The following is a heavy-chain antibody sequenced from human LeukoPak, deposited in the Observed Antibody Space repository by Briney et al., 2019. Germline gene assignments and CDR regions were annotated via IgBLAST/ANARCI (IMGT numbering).Heavy chain of an antibody. CDR2: ISSISSYI. D-gene: IGHD6-13*01. CDR1: GFTFSSYS. Sequence: PGGSLRLSCAASGFTFSSYSMNWVRQAPGKGLEWVSSISSISSYISYADSVKGRFTISRDNAKNSLYLQMNSLRAEDTAVYYCARCDSSSWTNPDYWGQGTLVTVSS. V-gene: IGHV3-21*01. J-gene: IGHJ4*02. CDR3: ARCDSSSWTNPDY.